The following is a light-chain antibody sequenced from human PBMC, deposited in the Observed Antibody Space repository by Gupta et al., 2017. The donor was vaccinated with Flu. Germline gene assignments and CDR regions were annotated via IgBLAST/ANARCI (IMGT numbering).Light chain of an antibody. CDR2: DNN. V-gene: IGLV1-44*01. J-gene: IGLJ1*01. CDR1: SSNIGTNA. Sequence: QSVLPQPPSASGTPGQRVTISCSGSSSNIGTNAVHWYQQVPGTAPKLLIYDNNQRPSGVPDRFSGSKSGASASLAISGLQSEDEADYYCAAWDDSLNGHYVFGTGTKVTVL. CDR3: AAWDDSLNGHYV.